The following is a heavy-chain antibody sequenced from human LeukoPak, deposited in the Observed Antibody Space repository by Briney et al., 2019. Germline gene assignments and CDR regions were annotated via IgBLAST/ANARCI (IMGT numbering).Heavy chain of an antibody. J-gene: IGHJ3*02. D-gene: IGHD2-2*01. CDR3: VKSNSRYQPWTLDI. CDR1: GGSISSYY. CDR2: IYYSGTT. V-gene: IGHV4-59*01. Sequence: SETLSLTCTVSGGSISSYYWNWIRQPPGKGLEWIGYIYYSGTTNYNPSLKSRGSMSVDTSKNQFSLKLSSVTAADTAMYYCVKSNSRYQPWTLDIWGRGTMVTVSS.